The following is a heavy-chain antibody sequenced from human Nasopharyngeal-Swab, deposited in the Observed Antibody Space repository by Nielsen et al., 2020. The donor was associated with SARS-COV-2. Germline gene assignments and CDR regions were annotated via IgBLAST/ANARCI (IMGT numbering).Heavy chain of an antibody. J-gene: IGHJ4*02. V-gene: IGHV3-66*01. Sequence: GGSLRLSCVASGFTFSIYAMSWVRQAPGKGLEWVSVIYSGGSTYYADSVKGRFTISRDNSKNTLYLQMNSLRAEDTAVYYCARDYCGGDCYGDYWGQGTLVTVSS. CDR3: ARDYCGGDCYGDY. CDR1: GFTFSIYA. CDR2: IYSGGST. D-gene: IGHD2-21*02.